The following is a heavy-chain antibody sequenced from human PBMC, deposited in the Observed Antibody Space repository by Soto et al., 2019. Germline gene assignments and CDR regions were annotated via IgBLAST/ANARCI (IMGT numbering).Heavy chain of an antibody. Sequence: PGESLKISCKGSGYSFTSYWISWVRQMPGKGLEWMGRIDPSDSYTNYSPSFQGHVTISADKSISTAYLQWGSLKASDTAMYYCARWDIVVVPAAAYYYYYGMDVWGQGTTVTVSS. CDR3: ARWDIVVVPAAAYYYYYGMDV. V-gene: IGHV5-10-1*01. CDR1: GYSFTSYW. D-gene: IGHD2-2*01. CDR2: IDPSDSYT. J-gene: IGHJ6*02.